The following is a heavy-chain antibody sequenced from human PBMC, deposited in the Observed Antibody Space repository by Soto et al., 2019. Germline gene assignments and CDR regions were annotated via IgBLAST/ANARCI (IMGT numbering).Heavy chain of an antibody. CDR2: TYYRSNWYT. Sequence: LSLTCAISGDSFSSTSTAWSWIRQSPSRGLEWLGRTYYRSNWYTDYAVSVKSRITISPDTSKNQFSLQLNSVTPEDTAVYYCARGSYYSGWVWGQGTLVTVSS. D-gene: IGHD6-19*01. CDR3: ARGSYYSGWV. CDR1: GDSFSSTSTA. J-gene: IGHJ4*02. V-gene: IGHV6-1*01.